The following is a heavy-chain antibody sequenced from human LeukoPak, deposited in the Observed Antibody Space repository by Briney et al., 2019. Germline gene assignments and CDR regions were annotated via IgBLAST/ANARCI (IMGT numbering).Heavy chain of an antibody. J-gene: IGHJ5*02. D-gene: IGHD3-3*01. CDR1: GFTFSSYA. Sequence: GGSLRLSCAASGFTFSSYAMSWVRQAPGKGLEWVSTISGNSGSTHYADTVKGWFTISRDNSKNTLFLQMNSLRAEDTAIYYCATYRSSYYPSWGQGTLVTVSS. CDR2: ISGNSGST. V-gene: IGHV3-23*01. CDR3: ATYRSSYYPS.